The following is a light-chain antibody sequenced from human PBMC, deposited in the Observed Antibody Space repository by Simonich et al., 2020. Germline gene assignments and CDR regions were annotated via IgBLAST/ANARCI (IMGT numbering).Light chain of an antibody. CDR1: SGHSSYA. J-gene: IGLJ3*02. CDR2: LNSDGSP. Sequence: QLVLTQSPSASASLGASVKLTCTLSSGHSSYAIAWHQQQPEKGPRYLMKLNSDGSPSKGGGIPDRFAGSSSGAERYLTIPSLQAEEEADYYCQTWGTGMVFGGGTKLTVL. CDR3: QTWGTGMV. V-gene: IGLV4-69*01.